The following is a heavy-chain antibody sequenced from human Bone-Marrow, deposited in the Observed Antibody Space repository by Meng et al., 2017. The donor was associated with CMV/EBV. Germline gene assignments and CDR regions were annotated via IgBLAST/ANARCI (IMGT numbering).Heavy chain of an antibody. V-gene: IGHV3-9*01. CDR2: ISWNSGSI. CDR1: GFTFDDYA. J-gene: IGHJ6*02. CDR3: DKDANFRRPHYAMDV. D-gene: IGHD2/OR15-2a*01. Sequence: GECMRLSCAASGFTFDDYAIHWVRQAAGNGLEWVSGISWNSGSIGYADSVKGRFTISRDNAKNSLYLQMNSLIAKDTALYYCDKDANFRRPHYAMDVWDQGTTVTVYS.